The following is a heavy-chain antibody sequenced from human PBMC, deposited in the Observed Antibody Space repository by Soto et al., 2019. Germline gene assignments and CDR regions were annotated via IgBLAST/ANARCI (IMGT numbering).Heavy chain of an antibody. V-gene: IGHV3-21*01. D-gene: IGHD2-8*01. CDR3: ARNGGPEKAAEYYYYGMDV. Sequence: GGSLRLSCAASGFTFSSYSMNWVRQAPGKGLEWVSSISSSSSYIYYADSVKGRFTISRDNAKNSLYLQMNSLRAEDTAVYYCARNGGPEKAAEYYYYGMDVWGQGTTVTVSS. CDR1: GFTFSSYS. J-gene: IGHJ6*02. CDR2: ISSSSSYI.